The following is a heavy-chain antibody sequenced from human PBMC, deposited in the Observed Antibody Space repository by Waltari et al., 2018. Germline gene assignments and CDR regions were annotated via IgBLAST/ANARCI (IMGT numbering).Heavy chain of an antibody. CDR1: GYTFTGYY. Sequence: QVQLVQSGAEVKKPGASVKVSCKASGYTFTGYYMHWVRQAPGQGLEWMGRINPDSGGTNYAQKFQGRVTMTRDTSISTAYMELSRLRSDDTAVYYCVRSLGYCSGGSCHHAFDIWGQGTMVTVSS. CDR3: VRSLGYCSGGSCHHAFDI. V-gene: IGHV1-2*06. J-gene: IGHJ3*02. CDR2: INPDSGGT. D-gene: IGHD2-15*01.